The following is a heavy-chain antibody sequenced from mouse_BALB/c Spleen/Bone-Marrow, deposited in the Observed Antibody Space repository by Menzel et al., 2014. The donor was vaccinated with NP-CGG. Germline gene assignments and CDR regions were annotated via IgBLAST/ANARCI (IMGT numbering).Heavy chain of an antibody. D-gene: IGHD1-1*01. CDR2: INPASSTI. V-gene: IGHV4-1*02. CDR3: AKCYCDDYVAY. CDR1: GFDFSRSW. J-gene: IGHJ3*01. Sequence: EVQLVESGGGLVQPGGSLKLSCAASGFDFSRSWMNWVQQAPGQGLEWIGEINPASSTINYTPSLRDKFLFSRANAKNTLYLQMSKVRSENTDLYYCAKCYCDDYVAYWGQGTLVTVSA.